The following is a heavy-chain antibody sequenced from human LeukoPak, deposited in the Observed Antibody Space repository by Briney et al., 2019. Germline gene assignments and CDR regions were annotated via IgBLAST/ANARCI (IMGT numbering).Heavy chain of an antibody. V-gene: IGHV1-69*04. D-gene: IGHD3-10*01. CDR1: VGTFSSYS. CDR3: ARDLWFGESDYYYWGMDF. Sequence: SVHVTCKSSVGTFSSYSSRWVRPAPGQGRDWMGMSIPSIGIANYAQKFQGRVTITADNYTSTAYMELSRMRSEDTDVYCCARDLWFGESDYYYWGMDFWAQGTTVTVSS. J-gene: IGHJ6*02. CDR2: SIPSIGIA.